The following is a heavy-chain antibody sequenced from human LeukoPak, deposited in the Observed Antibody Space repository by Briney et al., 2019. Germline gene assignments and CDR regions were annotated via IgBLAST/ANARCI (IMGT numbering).Heavy chain of an antibody. D-gene: IGHD2-2*01. J-gene: IGHJ4*02. CDR3: ARPCSSTSCYSVGEFAY. CDR2: ISSSSSYI. Sequence: TGGSLRLSCAASGFTFSSYIMNWVRQAPGKGLEWVSSISSSSSYIYYADSVKGRFTISRDNAKNSLYLQMNSLRAEDTAVYYCARPCSSTSCYSVGEFAYWGQGTLVTVSS. V-gene: IGHV3-21*01. CDR1: GFTFSSYI.